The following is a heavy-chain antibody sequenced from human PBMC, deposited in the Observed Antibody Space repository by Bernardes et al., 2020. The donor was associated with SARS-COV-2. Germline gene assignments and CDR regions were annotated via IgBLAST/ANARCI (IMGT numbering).Heavy chain of an antibody. Sequence: ASVKVSCKASGYTFTSYGISWVRQAPGQGLEWMGWISAYNGNTNYAQKLQGRVTMTTDTSTSTAYMELRSLRSDDTAVYYCARDLGYCSGGSCSRSYGMDVWGQGTTVTVSS. D-gene: IGHD2-15*01. J-gene: IGHJ6*02. CDR1: GYTFTSYG. CDR2: ISAYNGNT. CDR3: ARDLGYCSGGSCSRSYGMDV. V-gene: IGHV1-18*01.